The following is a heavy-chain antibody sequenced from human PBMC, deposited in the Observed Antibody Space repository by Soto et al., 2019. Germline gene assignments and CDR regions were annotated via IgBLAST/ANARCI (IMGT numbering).Heavy chain of an antibody. Sequence: QVQLVESGGGVVQAGRSLRLSCAASGFSFSGYAMHWVRQAPGKGLDWVATIPHDGSNTYYADSVKGRFTISRDNSKYTLYLQMNGLRPEDTAVYYCARDRSSELLLYDRWGQGTLVIVSS. CDR2: IPHDGSNT. D-gene: IGHD6-6*01. CDR3: ARDRSSELLLYDR. V-gene: IGHV3-30-3*01. J-gene: IGHJ5*02. CDR1: GFSFSGYA.